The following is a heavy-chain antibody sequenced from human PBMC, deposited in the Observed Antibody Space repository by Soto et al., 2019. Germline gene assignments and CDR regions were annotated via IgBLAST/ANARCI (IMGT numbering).Heavy chain of an antibody. J-gene: IGHJ4*02. CDR1: GVSISSGGYY. V-gene: IGHV4-31*03. Sequence: PSETLSLTCPVSGVSISSGGYYWSWIRQHPGKGLEWIGYIYYSGSTYYNPSLKSRVTISVDTSKNQFSLKLSSVTAADTAVYYCARDRDGDYSFDYWGQGTLVTVSS. CDR3: ARDRDGDYSFDY. CDR2: IYYSGST. D-gene: IGHD4-17*01.